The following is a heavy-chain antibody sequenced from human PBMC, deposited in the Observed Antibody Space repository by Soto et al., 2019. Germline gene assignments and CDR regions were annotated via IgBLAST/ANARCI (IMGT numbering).Heavy chain of an antibody. CDR1: SGPTSSHN. J-gene: IGHJ6*02. D-gene: IGHD3-10*01. CDR3: VRQWIGNLHGLVDV. Sequence: QVQLQQSGPGLVKPSETLSLTCSVSSGPTSSHNWGWIRQTPGRGLEWIGYVYSTGGTSYNPSLNSRVTISADTSTNHISLTLTSVTAADTAVYYCVRQWIGNLHGLVDVWGQGTTVRVSS. V-gene: IGHV4-59*08. CDR2: VYSTGGT.